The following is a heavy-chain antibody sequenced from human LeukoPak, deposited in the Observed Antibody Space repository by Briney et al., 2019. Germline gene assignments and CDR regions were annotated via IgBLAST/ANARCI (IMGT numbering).Heavy chain of an antibody. V-gene: IGHV3-21*01. Sequence: PGGSLRLSCEASGFTFSSYSMNWVRQAPGKGLEWVSSISSSSSYIYYADSVKGRFTISRDNAKNSLYLQMNSLRAEDTAVYYCARDAIVYSSGGGTYLGYFDYWGQGTLVTVSS. CDR2: ISSSSSYI. CDR3: ARDAIVYSSGGGTYLGYFDY. J-gene: IGHJ4*02. D-gene: IGHD6-19*01. CDR1: GFTFSSYS.